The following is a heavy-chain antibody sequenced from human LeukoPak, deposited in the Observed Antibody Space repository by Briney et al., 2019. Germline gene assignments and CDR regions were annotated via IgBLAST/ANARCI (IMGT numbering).Heavy chain of an antibody. CDR3: AKCSGGTCYSSLDY. Sequence: PGGSLRLSCAASGFTFSSYAMSWVRQAPGKGLEWVPGISGSGGSTYYADSVKGRFTISRDNSKNTLYLQMNSLRAGDTAVYYCAKCSGGTCYSSLDYWGQGTLVTVSS. CDR1: GFTFSSYA. CDR2: ISGSGGST. V-gene: IGHV3-23*01. D-gene: IGHD2-15*01. J-gene: IGHJ4*02.